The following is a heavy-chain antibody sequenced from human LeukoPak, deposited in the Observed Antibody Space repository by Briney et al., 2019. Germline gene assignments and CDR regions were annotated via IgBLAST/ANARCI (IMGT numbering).Heavy chain of an antibody. D-gene: IGHD6-19*01. CDR1: GFTFSDYY. CDR2: ISSSGSTI. Sequence: GGSLRLSCAASGFTFSDYYMSWIRQAPGKGLEWVSYISSSGSTIYYADSVKGRFTISRDNSKNTLYLQMNSLRAEDTAVYYCAKDLTGYSSGWYAYWGQGTLVTVSS. CDR3: AKDLTGYSSGWYAY. V-gene: IGHV3-11*01. J-gene: IGHJ4*02.